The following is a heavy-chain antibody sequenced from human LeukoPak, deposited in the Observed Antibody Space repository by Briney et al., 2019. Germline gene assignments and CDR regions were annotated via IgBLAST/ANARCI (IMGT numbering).Heavy chain of an antibody. CDR3: ASYSGYGGY. D-gene: IGHD5-12*01. V-gene: IGHV4-38-2*01. CDR2: INHSGST. Sequence: SETLSLTCAVSGYSISSGYYWGWIRQPPGKGLEWIGEINHSGSTNYNPSLKSRVTISVDTSKNQSSLKLSSVTAADTAVYYCASYSGYGGYWGQGTLVTVSS. CDR1: GYSISSGYY. J-gene: IGHJ4*02.